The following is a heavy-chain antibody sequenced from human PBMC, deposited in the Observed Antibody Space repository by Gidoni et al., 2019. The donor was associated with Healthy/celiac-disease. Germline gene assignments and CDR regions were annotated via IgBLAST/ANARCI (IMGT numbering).Heavy chain of an antibody. Sequence: EVQLVESGGGLVKPGGSLRLSCAASGFTFSSDSMNWVRQAPGKGLEWVSSISSSSSYIYYADSVKGRFTISRDNAKNSLYLQMNSLRAEDTAVYYCARDLISDIVVVVAAPGDGMDVWGQGTTVTVSS. D-gene: IGHD2-15*01. CDR3: ARDLISDIVVVVAAPGDGMDV. J-gene: IGHJ6*02. CDR1: GFTFSSDS. CDR2: ISSSSSYI. V-gene: IGHV3-21*01.